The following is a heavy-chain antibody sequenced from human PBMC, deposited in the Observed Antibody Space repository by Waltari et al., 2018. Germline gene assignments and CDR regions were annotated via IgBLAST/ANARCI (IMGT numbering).Heavy chain of an antibody. CDR3: ARTPQLIVLAYLDY. V-gene: IGHV4-38-2*01. CDR1: GYSISSGYY. D-gene: IGHD2-8*02. J-gene: IGHJ4*02. Sequence: QVQLQESGPGLVKPSETLSLTCAVSGYSISSGYYWGWIRQPPGKGLEWIGSIYHSGSTYYNPSLKSRVTISVDTSKNQFSLKLSSVTAADTAVYYCARTPQLIVLAYLDYWGQGTLVTVSS. CDR2: IYHSGST.